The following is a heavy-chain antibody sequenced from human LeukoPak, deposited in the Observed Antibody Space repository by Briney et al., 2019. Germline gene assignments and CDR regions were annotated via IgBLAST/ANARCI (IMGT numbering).Heavy chain of an antibody. V-gene: IGHV4-30-4*01. CDR2: MYYSGST. J-gene: IGHJ5*02. CDR1: GGSISSGDYY. CDR3: ARPYYYDSRIDP. D-gene: IGHD3-22*01. Sequence: PSETLSLTCTVSGGSISSGDYYWSWIRRPPGKGLEWIAYMYYSGSTCYNPSLKSRVTMSADTSKNQLSLKLSSVTAADTAVYYCARPYYYDSRIDPWGQGILVTVSS.